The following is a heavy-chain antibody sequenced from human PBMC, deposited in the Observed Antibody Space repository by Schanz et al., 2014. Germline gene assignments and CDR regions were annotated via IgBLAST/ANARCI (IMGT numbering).Heavy chain of an antibody. CDR3: ARLDPYCRSGTCSRAFDF. D-gene: IGHD2-15*01. V-gene: IGHV3-66*02. CDR1: GFGFSSYS. J-gene: IGHJ4*02. CDR2: IFTDGRT. Sequence: VRLVESGGGVVQPGRSLRLSCAASGFGFSSYSMSCVRQAPGRGLEWVSIIFTDGRTYYADSVKGRFTISRDSSKNTLFLQMNSLRTEDTAVYYCARLDPYCRSGTCSRAFDFWGQGTLVTVSS.